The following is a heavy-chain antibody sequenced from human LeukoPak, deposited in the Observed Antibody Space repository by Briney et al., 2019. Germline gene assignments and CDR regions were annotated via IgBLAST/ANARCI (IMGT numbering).Heavy chain of an antibody. Sequence: ASVKVSCKASGYTFTGYYMHWVRQAPGQGLEWMGWINPNSGGTNYAQKFQGRVTMTRDTSISTAYMELSRLRSDDTAVYYCARVPSRREYSYRNWFDPWGQGTLVTVSS. CDR1: GYTFTGYY. CDR2: INPNSGGT. D-gene: IGHD5-18*01. J-gene: IGHJ5*02. CDR3: ARVPSRREYSYRNWFDP. V-gene: IGHV1-2*02.